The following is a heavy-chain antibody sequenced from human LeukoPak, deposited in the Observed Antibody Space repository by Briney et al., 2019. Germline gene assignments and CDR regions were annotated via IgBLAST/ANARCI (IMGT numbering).Heavy chain of an antibody. V-gene: IGHV3-23*01. J-gene: IGHJ4*02. CDR1: GFTFSSYA. Sequence: PGGSLRLSCAASGFTFSSYAMSCVRQAPGKRLEWVSAISGTGVSTYYTDSVKGRFTISRDNSKNTLYLQMNSLRVEDTAVYYCAKKYYYDSSGYHFDYWGQGTLVTVSS. D-gene: IGHD3-22*01. CDR2: ISGTGVST. CDR3: AKKYYYDSSGYHFDY.